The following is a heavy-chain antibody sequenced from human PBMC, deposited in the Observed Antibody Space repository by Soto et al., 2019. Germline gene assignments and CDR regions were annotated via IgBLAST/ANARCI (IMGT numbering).Heavy chain of an antibody. Sequence: PGGSLRLSCAASGFTFSSYAMHWVRQAPGKGLEWVAVISYDGSNKYYADSVKGRFTISRDNSKNTLYLQMNSLRAEDTAVYYCARVSTVTIPAGNDYWGQGTLVTVSS. CDR2: ISYDGSNK. V-gene: IGHV3-30-3*01. CDR3: ARVSTVTIPAGNDY. D-gene: IGHD4-17*01. CDR1: GFTFSSYA. J-gene: IGHJ4*02.